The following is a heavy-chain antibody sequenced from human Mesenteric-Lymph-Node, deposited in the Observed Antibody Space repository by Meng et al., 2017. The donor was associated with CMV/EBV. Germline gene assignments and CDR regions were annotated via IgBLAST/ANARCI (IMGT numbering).Heavy chain of an antibody. V-gene: IGHV3-23*01. CDR3: AKQSLDYYDSSGYYRGYFDY. J-gene: IGHJ4*02. D-gene: IGHD3-22*01. Sequence: GGSLRLSCAASGFTFSSYAMSWVRQAPGKGLEWVSAISGSVGSTYYADSVKGRFTISRDNSKNTLYLQMNSLRAEDTAVYYCAKQSLDYYDSSGYYRGYFDYWGQGTLVTVSS. CDR1: GFTFSSYA. CDR2: ISGSVGST.